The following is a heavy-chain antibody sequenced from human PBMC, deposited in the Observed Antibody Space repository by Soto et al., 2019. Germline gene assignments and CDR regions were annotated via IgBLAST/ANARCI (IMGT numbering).Heavy chain of an antibody. J-gene: IGHJ6*03. CDR3: TTDAYDFWSGYTKSYYYYYYMDV. V-gene: IGHV3-23*01. CDR2: ISGSGGST. CDR1: GFTFSSYA. Sequence: GSLRLSCAASGFTFSSYAMSWVRQAPGKGLEWVSAISGSGGSTYYADSVKGRFTISRDNSKNTLYLQMNSLKTEDTAVYYCTTDAYDFWSGYTKSYYYYYYMDVWGKGTTVTVSS. D-gene: IGHD3-3*01.